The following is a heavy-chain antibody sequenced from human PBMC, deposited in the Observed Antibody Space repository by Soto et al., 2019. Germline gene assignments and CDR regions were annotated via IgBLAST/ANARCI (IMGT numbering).Heavy chain of an antibody. CDR3: ARDRGSSGYYYVPDY. J-gene: IGHJ4*02. Sequence: GGSLRLSCAASGFTFSSYAMHWVRQAPGKGLEWVAVISYDGSNKYYADSVKGRFTISRDNSKNTLYLQMNSLRAEDTAVYYCARDRGSSGYYYVPDYWGQGTLVTVSS. V-gene: IGHV3-30-3*01. D-gene: IGHD3-22*01. CDR1: GFTFSSYA. CDR2: ISYDGSNK.